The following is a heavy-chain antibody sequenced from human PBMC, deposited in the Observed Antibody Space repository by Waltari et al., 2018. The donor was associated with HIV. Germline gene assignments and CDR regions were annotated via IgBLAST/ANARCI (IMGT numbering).Heavy chain of an antibody. CDR1: GGSISSSSYY. Sequence: QLQLQESGPGLVKPSETLSLTCTVPGGSISSSSYYWGWIRQPPGKGLEWIGSIYYSGSTYYNPSLKSRVTISVDTSKNQFSLKLSSVTAADTAVYYCARYALAGTYCAGDCSDYWGQGTLVTVSS. V-gene: IGHV4-39*01. CDR2: IYYSGST. J-gene: IGHJ4*02. CDR3: ARYALAGTYCAGDCSDY. D-gene: IGHD2-21*01.